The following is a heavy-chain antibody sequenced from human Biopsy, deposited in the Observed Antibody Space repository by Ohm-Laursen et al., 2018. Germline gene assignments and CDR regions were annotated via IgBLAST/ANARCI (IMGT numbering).Heavy chain of an antibody. D-gene: IGHD2-21*01. CDR1: GFSLNSRGMS. CDR2: IDWDDAK. V-gene: IGHV2-70*16. CDR3: ARIPIPIFSAALVYRHRRHLQGLDV. J-gene: IGHJ6*02. Sequence: LTQTLTLTSTLSGFSLNSRGMSVTWIRQPPGKALEWLARIDWDDAKFYSASQKARLTISKGTSGDHVVLTLSDVDPVDTGTYYCARIPIPIFSAALVYRHRRHLQGLDVWGQGTTVIVSS.